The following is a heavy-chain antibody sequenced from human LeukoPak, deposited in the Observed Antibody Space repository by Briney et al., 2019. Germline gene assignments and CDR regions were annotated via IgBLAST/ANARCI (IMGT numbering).Heavy chain of an antibody. CDR3: ARGYVEPYYYYYYYMDV. V-gene: IGHV1-2*02. CDR1: GYTFTGYY. J-gene: IGHJ6*03. D-gene: IGHD5-12*01. Sequence: ASVKVSCKASGYTFTGYYMHWVRQAPGQGLEWMGWINPNSGGTNYAQKFQGRVTMTRDTSISTAYMELSRLRSDDTAVYYCARGYVEPYYYYYYYMDVWGKGTTVTVSS. CDR2: INPNSGGT.